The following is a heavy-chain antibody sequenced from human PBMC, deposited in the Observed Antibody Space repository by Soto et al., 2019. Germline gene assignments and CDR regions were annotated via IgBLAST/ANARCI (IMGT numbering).Heavy chain of an antibody. V-gene: IGHV3-23*01. D-gene: IGHD6-19*01. CDR1: GFTFSSYA. J-gene: IGHJ4*02. CDR3: AKRVLYSSGWYIDY. Sequence: PGGSLRLSXAASGFTFSSYAMSWVRQAPGKGLEWVSAISGSGGSTYYVDSVKGRLTISRDNSKNTLYLQMNSLRAEDTAVYYCAKRVLYSSGWYIDYWGQGTLVTVSS. CDR2: ISGSGGST.